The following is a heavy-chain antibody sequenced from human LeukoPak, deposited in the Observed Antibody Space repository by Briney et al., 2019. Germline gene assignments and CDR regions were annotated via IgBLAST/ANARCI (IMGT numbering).Heavy chain of an antibody. Sequence: SETLSLTCTVSGGSISSSSYYWGWIRQPPGKGLEWIGSTYYSGSTYYNPSLKSRVTISVDTSKNQFSLKLSSVTAADTAVFYCARLVGAAPFDYWGQGTLVTVSS. J-gene: IGHJ4*02. V-gene: IGHV4-39*01. CDR3: ARLVGAAPFDY. CDR1: GGSISSSSYY. D-gene: IGHD1-26*01. CDR2: TYYSGST.